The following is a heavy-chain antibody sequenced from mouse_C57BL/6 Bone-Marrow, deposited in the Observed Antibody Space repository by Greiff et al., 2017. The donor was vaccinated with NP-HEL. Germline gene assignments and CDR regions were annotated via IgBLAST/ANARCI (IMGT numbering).Heavy chain of an antibody. CDR3: AKGDYGSSRFGYAMDY. J-gene: IGHJ4*01. CDR1: GYAFSSYW. D-gene: IGHD1-1*01. Sequence: VQLQQSGAELVKPGASVKISCKASGYAFSSYWMNWVKERPGKGLEWIGQIYPGDGDTKYNGKFKGKATLTADKSSSTAYMPVSSLPSEESAVYFCAKGDYGSSRFGYAMDYWGQGTAVTVSA. CDR2: IYPGDGDT. V-gene: IGHV1-80*01.